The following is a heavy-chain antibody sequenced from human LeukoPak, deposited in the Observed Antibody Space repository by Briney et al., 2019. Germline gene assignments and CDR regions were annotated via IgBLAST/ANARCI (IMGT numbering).Heavy chain of an antibody. CDR3: ARIGYSSSCLDY. V-gene: IGHV3-7*01. CDR1: EFTFSTYA. CDR2: IKQDGGQT. J-gene: IGHJ4*02. D-gene: IGHD5-18*01. Sequence: PGGSLRLSCVASEFTFSTYAMTWVRQAPGKGLEWVANIKQDGGQTYYVDSVKGRFTISRDNAKNSLYLQMNSLRAEDTAMYFCARIGYSSSCLDYWGQGTLVTVSS.